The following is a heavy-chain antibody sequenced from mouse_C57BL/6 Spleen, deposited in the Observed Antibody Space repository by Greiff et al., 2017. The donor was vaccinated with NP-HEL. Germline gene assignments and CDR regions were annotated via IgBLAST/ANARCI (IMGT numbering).Heavy chain of an antibody. CDR1: GYTFTSYT. D-gene: IGHD1-1*01. J-gene: IGHJ2*01. Sequence: VQLQQSGADLARPGASVKMSCKASGYTFTSYTMHWVKQRPGQGLEWIGYINPSSGYTKYNQKFKDKATLTADKSSSTAYMQLSSLTSEDSAVYYCARGGYYGSSYEYYFDYWGQGTTLTVSS. CDR3: ARGGYYGSSYEYYFDY. CDR2: INPSSGYT. V-gene: IGHV1-4*01.